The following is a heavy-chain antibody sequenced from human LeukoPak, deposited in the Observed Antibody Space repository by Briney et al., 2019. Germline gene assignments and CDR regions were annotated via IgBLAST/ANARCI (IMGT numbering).Heavy chain of an antibody. CDR3: ARGRQDVTMIVVIMTAASYYLDV. Sequence: SETLSLTCTVSGGSISSYYWSWIRQPPGKGLEWIGYIYYSGSTNYNPSLKSRVTISVDTSKNQFSLTLSSVTAADTAVYYCARGRQDVTMIVVIMTAASYYLDVWGKGTTVTVS. CDR1: GGSISSYY. V-gene: IGHV4-59*12. J-gene: IGHJ6*03. CDR2: IYYSGST. D-gene: IGHD3-22*01.